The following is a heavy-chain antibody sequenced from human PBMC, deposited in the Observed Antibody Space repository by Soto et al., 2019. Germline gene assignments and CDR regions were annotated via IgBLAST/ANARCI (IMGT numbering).Heavy chain of an antibody. V-gene: IGHV2-26*01. J-gene: IGHJ5*02. D-gene: IGHD3-9*01. CDR1: GFSLSNARMG. CDR2: IFSNDEK. CDR3: ARMRYDILTGYSPEGWFDP. Sequence: QVTLKESGPVLVKPTETLTLTCTVSGFSLSNARMGVSWIRQPPGKALEWLAHIFSNDEKSYSTSLKSRLTISNDTSKSQVVLTLTNRDPVDTATYYCARMRYDILTGYSPEGWFDPWGQGTLVTVSS.